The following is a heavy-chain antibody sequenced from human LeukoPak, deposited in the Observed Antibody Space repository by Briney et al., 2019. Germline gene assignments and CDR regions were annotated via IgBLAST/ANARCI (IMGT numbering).Heavy chain of an antibody. CDR3: ARGVAISSSGWYDTFDY. V-gene: IGHV3-64*02. CDR2: ISTNGDST. Sequence: GGSLRLSCAASGFTFSNSAMYWVRQAPGKGLEFVSVISTNGDSTYYADSVKGRFTISRDNSKNTLYLQMGSLRADDMAVYYCARGVAISSSGWYDTFDYWGQGAPVTISS. J-gene: IGHJ4*02. CDR1: GFTFSNSA. D-gene: IGHD6-19*01.